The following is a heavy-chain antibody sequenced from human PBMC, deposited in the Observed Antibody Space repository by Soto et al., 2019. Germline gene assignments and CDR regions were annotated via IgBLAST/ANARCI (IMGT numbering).Heavy chain of an antibody. CDR1: GFSFNNPRVG. D-gene: IGHD3-10*01. Sequence: QVTLKESGPVLVKPTETLTLTCTVSGFSFNNPRVGVSWIRQPPGKALEWLAHIFSNDEKSYSPSLKSGLTLSKATSKSQVVLTMTNTDPVATATYSCARVYGVGEVLVFDYWGQGTLVTVSS. J-gene: IGHJ4*02. CDR3: ARVYGVGEVLVFDY. CDR2: IFSNDEK. V-gene: IGHV2-26*01.